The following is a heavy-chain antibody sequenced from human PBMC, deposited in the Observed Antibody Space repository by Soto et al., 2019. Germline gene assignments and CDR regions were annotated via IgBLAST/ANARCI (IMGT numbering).Heavy chain of an antibody. Sequence: EVQLLESGGGLVQPGGSLRLSCAVSGFTFSSYAMGWFRQAPGKGLEWVSAINAGGGSTHYADSVKGRFTISRDNFKNTLFLQMNSLRAEDTAVYYCAKDYMPSPYCFNYWGQGTLVTVSS. CDR1: GFTFSSYA. V-gene: IGHV3-23*01. D-gene: IGHD2-2*01. J-gene: IGHJ4*02. CDR3: AKDYMPSPYCFNY. CDR2: INAGGGST.